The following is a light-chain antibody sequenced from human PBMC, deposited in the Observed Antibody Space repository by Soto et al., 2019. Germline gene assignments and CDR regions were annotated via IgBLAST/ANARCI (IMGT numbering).Light chain of an antibody. V-gene: IGKV1-5*03. CDR1: QSIADW. CDR2: KAS. J-gene: IGKJ4*01. CDR3: QQYVAYPLT. Sequence: DIHMTQSPSTLSASVGDRVTIPCRASQSIADWLAWYQQKPGKAPKLLIYKASTLESGVPSRFSGSGSGTAFTLTISSLQPDDFATYSCQQYVAYPLTFGGGTKVEIK.